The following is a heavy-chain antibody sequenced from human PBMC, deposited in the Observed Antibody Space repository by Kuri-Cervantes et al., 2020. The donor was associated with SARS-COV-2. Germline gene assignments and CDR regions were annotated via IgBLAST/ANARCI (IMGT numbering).Heavy chain of an antibody. CDR2: IWYDGSNK. V-gene: IGHV3-33*08. D-gene: IGHD6-13*01. Sequence: GGSLRLSCAASGFTFSSYGMHWVRQAPGKGLERVAVIWYDGSNKYYADSVKGRFTISRDNSKNTLYLQMNSLRAEDTAVYYCAREEYSSSWSAVDFDYWGQGTLVTVSS. CDR3: AREEYSSSWSAVDFDY. CDR1: GFTFSSYG. J-gene: IGHJ4*02.